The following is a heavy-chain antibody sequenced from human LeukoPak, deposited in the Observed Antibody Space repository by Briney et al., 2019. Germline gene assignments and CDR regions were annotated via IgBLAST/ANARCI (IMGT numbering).Heavy chain of an antibody. CDR3: VRDRITVTRGSFAY. J-gene: IGHJ4*02. Sequence: PPGRSLRLSCAASGFTLSLYDMHWVRQAPGKGLEWVAVISNDGTNKYYADSVKGRLTISRDTSKNTLSLQMNRLRAEDTAVYYCVRDRITVTRGSFAYWGQGTLVTVSS. D-gene: IGHD4-17*01. CDR1: GFTLSLYD. V-gene: IGHV3-30*04. CDR2: ISNDGTNK.